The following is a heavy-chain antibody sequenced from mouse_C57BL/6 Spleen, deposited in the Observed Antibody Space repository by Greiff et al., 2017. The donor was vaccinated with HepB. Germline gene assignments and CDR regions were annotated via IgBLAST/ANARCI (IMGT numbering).Heavy chain of an antibody. CDR1: GFSLTSYA. V-gene: IGHV2-9-1*01. Sequence: VKLVESGPGLVAPSQSLSITCTVSGFSLTSYAISWVRQPPGKGLEWLGVIWTGGGTNYNSALKSRLSISKDNSKSQVFLKMNSLQTDDTARYYCARNPGKLGLYAMDYWGQGTSVTVSS. CDR3: ARNPGKLGLYAMDY. J-gene: IGHJ4*01. D-gene: IGHD4-1*01. CDR2: IWTGGGT.